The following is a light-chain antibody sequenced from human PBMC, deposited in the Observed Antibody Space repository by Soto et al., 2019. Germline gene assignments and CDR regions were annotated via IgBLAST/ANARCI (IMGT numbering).Light chain of an antibody. CDR2: DAS. Sequence: EIVLTQSPATLSLSLGERATLSCRASQSVSSYLGWYQQKPGQAPRLLIYDASNRATGIPARFSGSGSGTDFTLTISSLEPEDFAVYYCQQRSSWPATFGQGTKVEIK. CDR3: QQRSSWPAT. J-gene: IGKJ1*01. V-gene: IGKV3-11*01. CDR1: QSVSSY.